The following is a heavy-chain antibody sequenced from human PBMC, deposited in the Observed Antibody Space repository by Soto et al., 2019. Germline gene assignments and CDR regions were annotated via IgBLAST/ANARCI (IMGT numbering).Heavy chain of an antibody. V-gene: IGHV1-8*01. CDR1: GYTFTSYD. CDR3: TRALSGSYGDAFDI. D-gene: IGHD1-26*01. J-gene: IGHJ3*02. Sequence: QVQLVQSGAEVKKPGASVKVSCKASGYTFTSYDINWVRQATGQGLEWMGWMNPNSGDTGYAQKFQGRVTMTRNTSLSTAYMDLSGLRSEDTAVYYCTRALSGSYGDAFDIWGQGTMVTVSS. CDR2: MNPNSGDT.